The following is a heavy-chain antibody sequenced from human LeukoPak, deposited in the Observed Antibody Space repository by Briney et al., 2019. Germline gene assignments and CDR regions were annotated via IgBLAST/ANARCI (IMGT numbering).Heavy chain of an antibody. V-gene: IGHV3-48*03. Sequence: PGGSLRLSCAASGFTFSTYEMNWVRQAPGKGLEWVSYISSSGSTINYADSVRGRFAISRDNGKNSLYLQMNSLRAEDTAVYYCARDIAVDGQCFDYWGQGTLVTVSS. D-gene: IGHD6-13*01. CDR3: ARDIAVDGQCFDY. CDR1: GFTFSTYE. CDR2: ISSSGSTI. J-gene: IGHJ4*02.